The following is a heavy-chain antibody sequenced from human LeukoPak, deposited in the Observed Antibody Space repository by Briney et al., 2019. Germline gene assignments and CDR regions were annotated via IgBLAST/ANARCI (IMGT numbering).Heavy chain of an antibody. V-gene: IGHV3-33*01. Sequence: GRSLRLSCAASGLTFSTYGMHWVRQAPGKGLEWVAFIWYDGSNKYYADSVKGRFTISRDSSKNSLYLQMNSLRAEDTAVYYCARSYYDSSGYSYYFDYWGQGTLVTVSS. J-gene: IGHJ4*02. CDR3: ARSYYDSSGYSYYFDY. CDR1: GLTFSTYG. CDR2: IWYDGSNK. D-gene: IGHD3-22*01.